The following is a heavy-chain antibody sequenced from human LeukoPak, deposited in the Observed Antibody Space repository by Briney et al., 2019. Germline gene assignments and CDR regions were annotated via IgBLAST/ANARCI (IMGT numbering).Heavy chain of an antibody. Sequence: PGGSLRLSCAASGFTFSSYEMNWVRQAPGKGLEWVAVISYDGSNKYYADSVKGRFTISRDNSKNTLYLQMNSLRAEDTAVYYCAKDYSNSGIDYWGQGTLVTVSS. J-gene: IGHJ4*02. D-gene: IGHD4-11*01. CDR1: GFTFSSYE. V-gene: IGHV3-30*18. CDR2: ISYDGSNK. CDR3: AKDYSNSGIDY.